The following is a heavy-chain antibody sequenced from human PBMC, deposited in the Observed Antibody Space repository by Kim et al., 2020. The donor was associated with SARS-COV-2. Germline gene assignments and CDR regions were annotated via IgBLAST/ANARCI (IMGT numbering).Heavy chain of an antibody. CDR1: GGTFSSYA. Sequence: SVKVSCKASGGTFSSYAISWVRQAPGQGLEWMGGIIPIFGTANYAQKFQGRVTITADESTSTAYMELSSLRSEDTAVYYCARSSVPYYYDSSGRLTDYFDYWGQGTLVTVSS. D-gene: IGHD3-22*01. CDR2: IIPIFGTA. V-gene: IGHV1-69*13. J-gene: IGHJ4*02. CDR3: ARSSVPYYYDSSGRLTDYFDY.